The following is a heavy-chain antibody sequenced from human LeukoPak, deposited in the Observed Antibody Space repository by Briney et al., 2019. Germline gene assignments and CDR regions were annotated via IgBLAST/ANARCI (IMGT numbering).Heavy chain of an antibody. CDR3: ARLRSVLQATQGGHDAFDI. CDR2: IYHSGST. J-gene: IGHJ3*02. CDR1: GGSISSGGYY. V-gene: IGHV4-30-2*03. D-gene: IGHD3-10*01. Sequence: SQTLSLTCTVSGGSISSGGYYWSWIRQPPGKGLEWIGYIYHSGSTYYNPSLKSRVTISVDTSKNQFSLKLSSVTAADTAVYYCARLRSVLQATQGGHDAFDIWGQGTMVTVSS.